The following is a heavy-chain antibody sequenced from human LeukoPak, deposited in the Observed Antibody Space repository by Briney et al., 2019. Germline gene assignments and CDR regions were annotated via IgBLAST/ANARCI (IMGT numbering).Heavy chain of an antibody. CDR3: AKTGGGTYGDYLDY. J-gene: IGHJ4*02. V-gene: IGHV3-20*04. CDR1: GFTFDDYG. Sequence: PGGSLRLSCAASGFTFDDYGMSWVRQAPGKGLAWVSGINWNGGSTGYADSVKGRFTISRDSARKSLYLQMNSLSAEDTALYYWAKTGGGTYGDYLDYWGQGTLVTVSS. CDR2: INWNGGST. D-gene: IGHD4-17*01.